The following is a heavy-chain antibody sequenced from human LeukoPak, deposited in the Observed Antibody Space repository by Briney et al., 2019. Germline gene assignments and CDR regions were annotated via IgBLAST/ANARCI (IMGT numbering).Heavy chain of an antibody. J-gene: IGHJ4*02. CDR1: GFTFSSYS. Sequence: GSLRLSCAASGFTFSSYSINWVRQAPGKGLEWVSGISGGGGSTYYADSVKGRFTISRDNSKNTLYLQMNSLRAEDTAVYYCAKGSRGSGYYLSFDYWGQGTLVTVSS. V-gene: IGHV3-23*01. CDR2: ISGGGGST. D-gene: IGHD3-22*01. CDR3: AKGSRGSGYYLSFDY.